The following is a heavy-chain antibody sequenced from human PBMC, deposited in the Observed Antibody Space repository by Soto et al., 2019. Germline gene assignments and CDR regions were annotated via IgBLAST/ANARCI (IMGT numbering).Heavy chain of an antibody. Sequence: PGGSLRLSCAASGFTFSSYAMSWVRQAPGKGLEWVSAISGSGGSTYYADSVKGRFTISRDNSKNTLYLQMNSLRAEDTAVYYCAKDSNIVVVVAATDYWGQGTLVTVSS. D-gene: IGHD2-15*01. V-gene: IGHV3-23*01. CDR1: GFTFSSYA. J-gene: IGHJ4*02. CDR2: ISGSGGST. CDR3: AKDSNIVVVVAATDY.